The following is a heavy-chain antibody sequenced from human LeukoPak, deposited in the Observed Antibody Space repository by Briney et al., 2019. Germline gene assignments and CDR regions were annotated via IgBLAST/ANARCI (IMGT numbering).Heavy chain of an antibody. CDR2: IYSGGST. V-gene: IGHV3-66*01. Sequence: GGSLRLSCAASGFTFSNAWMSWVRQAPGKGLEWVSVIYSGGSTYYADSVKGRFTISRDNSKNTLYLQMNSLRAEDTAVYYCARDRGYFDYWGQGTLVTVSS. CDR3: ARDRGYFDY. CDR1: GFTFSNAW. J-gene: IGHJ4*02. D-gene: IGHD5-24*01.